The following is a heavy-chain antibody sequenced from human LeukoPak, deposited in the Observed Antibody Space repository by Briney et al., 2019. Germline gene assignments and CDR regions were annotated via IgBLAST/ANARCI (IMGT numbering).Heavy chain of an antibody. V-gene: IGHV1-69*10. Sequence: ASVKFSCKASGGTFSSYAISWVRQAPGQGLEWMGGIIPIFGIANYAQKFQGRVTITADKSTSTAYMELSNLRSEDTAVYYCARERRGDYYGSGSYLYYFDYWGQGTLVTVSS. D-gene: IGHD3-10*01. CDR1: GGTFSSYA. CDR3: ARERRGDYYGSGSYLYYFDY. J-gene: IGHJ4*02. CDR2: IIPIFGIA.